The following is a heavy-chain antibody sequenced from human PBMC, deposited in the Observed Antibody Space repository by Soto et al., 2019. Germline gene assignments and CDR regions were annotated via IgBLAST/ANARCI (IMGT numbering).Heavy chain of an antibody. V-gene: IGHV4-34*01. CDR2: INHSGSA. CDR3: ARDRPGVGSSWCY. Sequence: PSETLSLTCAVYGGSLIGYYWSWIRQPPGKGLEWIGEINHSGSAYYNPSLKSRVTISVDTSKNQFSLKLTSVTAADTAVYYCARDRPGVGSSWCYWGQGTLVTVSS. J-gene: IGHJ4*02. D-gene: IGHD6-13*01. CDR1: GGSLIGYY.